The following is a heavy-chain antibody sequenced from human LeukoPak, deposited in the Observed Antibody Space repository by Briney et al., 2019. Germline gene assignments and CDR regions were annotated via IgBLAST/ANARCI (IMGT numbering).Heavy chain of an antibody. J-gene: IGHJ4*02. CDR1: GGSISSGSYY. Sequence: SETLSLTCTVSGGSISSGSYYWSWIRQPAGKGLECIGCIYTTGSTNYNPSLKSRVTISVDTSKNQFSLKLSSVTAADTAMYYCARGAASGNFDYWSQGTLVTVFS. CDR3: ARGAASGNFDY. CDR2: IYTTGST. D-gene: IGHD1-26*01. V-gene: IGHV4-61*02.